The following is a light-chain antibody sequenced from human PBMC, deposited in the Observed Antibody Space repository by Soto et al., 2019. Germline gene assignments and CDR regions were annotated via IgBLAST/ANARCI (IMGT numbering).Light chain of an antibody. Sequence: IQMTQSPSTLSASVGDRVTITCRASQNVINWLAWYQQKPGKAPNLLIYTASTLKSGVPSRFSGSGAGTEFTLTISSLQPDDFATYYGQQYEKWPPSISFGQGTRLEIK. CDR3: QQYEKWPPSIS. V-gene: IGKV1-5*03. CDR1: QNVINW. CDR2: TAS. J-gene: IGKJ5*01.